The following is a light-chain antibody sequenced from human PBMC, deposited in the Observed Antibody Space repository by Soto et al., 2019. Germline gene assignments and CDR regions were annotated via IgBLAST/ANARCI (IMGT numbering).Light chain of an antibody. CDR1: QSVSSN. J-gene: IGKJ1*01. V-gene: IGKV3-15*01. CDR2: RAS. CDR3: QNYNNWPPWT. Sequence: EIVMTQSPATLSVSPGERATLSCRASQSVSSNLAWYQQKPGQAPRLLIYRASTRATGIPARFSGSGSGTDFTLTISSLQSEDFAVYYCQNYNNWPPWTFGQGTKVEIK.